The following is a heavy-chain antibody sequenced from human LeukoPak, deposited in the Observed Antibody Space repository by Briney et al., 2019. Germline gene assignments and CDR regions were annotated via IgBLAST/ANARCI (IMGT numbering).Heavy chain of an antibody. CDR3: AKSIAVAGTALDY. Sequence: GESLKISCKGSGYSFTSYWIGWVRQMPGKGLEWMGIIYPGDSDTRYSPSFQGQVTISADKSISTAYLQWSSLKASDTAMYYCAKSIAVAGTALDYWGQGTLVTVSS. D-gene: IGHD6-19*01. V-gene: IGHV5-51*01. CDR2: IYPGDSDT. CDR1: GYSFTSYW. J-gene: IGHJ4*02.